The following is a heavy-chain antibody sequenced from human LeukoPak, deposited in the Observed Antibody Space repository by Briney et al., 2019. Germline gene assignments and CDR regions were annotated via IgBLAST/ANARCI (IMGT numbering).Heavy chain of an antibody. CDR2: ISAYNGNT. CDR3: ARAPISYDFWSGYYHYFDY. CDR1: GYTFTSYG. V-gene: IGHV1-18*01. Sequence: ASVNVSCTASGYTFTSYGISWVRQAPGQGLEWMGWISAYNGNTNYAQKLQGRVTMTTDTSTSTAYMELRSLRSDDTAVYYCARAPISYDFWSGYYHYFDYWGQGTLVTVSS. D-gene: IGHD3-3*01. J-gene: IGHJ4*02.